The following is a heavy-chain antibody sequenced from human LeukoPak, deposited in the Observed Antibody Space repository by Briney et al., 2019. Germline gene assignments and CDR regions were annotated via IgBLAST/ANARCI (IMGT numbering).Heavy chain of an antibody. Sequence: DSVKVSCKASGYTFIGYYMHWVRQAPGQGLEWMGWINPNSGGTNYAQKFQGRVTMTRDTSISTAYMELNRLSSDDTAVYYCAKDPSSSFVVVTAIRAWFDPWGQGTLVTVSS. J-gene: IGHJ5*02. CDR3: AKDPSSSFVVVTAIRAWFDP. CDR2: INPNSGGT. CDR1: GYTFIGYY. D-gene: IGHD2-21*02. V-gene: IGHV1-2*02.